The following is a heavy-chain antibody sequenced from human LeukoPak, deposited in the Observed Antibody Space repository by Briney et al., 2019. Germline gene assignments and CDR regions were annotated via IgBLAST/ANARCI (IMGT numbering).Heavy chain of an antibody. CDR3: ARGRRRYCSSTSCYFADY. CDR1: GGSFSGYY. Sequence: SETLSLTCAVYGGSFSGYYWSWIRQPPGKGLEWIGEINHSVSTNYNPSLKSRVTISVNTSKNQFSLTLSSVTAADTTVYYCARGRRRYCSSTSCYFADYWGQGTLVTVSS. D-gene: IGHD2-2*01. V-gene: IGHV4-34*01. J-gene: IGHJ4*02. CDR2: INHSVST.